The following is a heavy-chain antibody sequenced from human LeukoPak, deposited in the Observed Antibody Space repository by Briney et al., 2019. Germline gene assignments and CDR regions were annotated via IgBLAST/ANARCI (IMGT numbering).Heavy chain of an antibody. Sequence: SETLSLTCTVSGGSISSYYWSWIRQPPGKGLEWIGYIYYSGSTNYNPSLKSRVTISVDTSKNQFSLKLSSVTAADTAVYYCARAISPLIAVAGNYYYYGMDVWGQGTTVTVSS. CDR1: GGSISSYY. CDR3: ARAISPLIAVAGNYYYYGMDV. CDR2: IYYSGST. D-gene: IGHD6-19*01. V-gene: IGHV4-59*01. J-gene: IGHJ6*02.